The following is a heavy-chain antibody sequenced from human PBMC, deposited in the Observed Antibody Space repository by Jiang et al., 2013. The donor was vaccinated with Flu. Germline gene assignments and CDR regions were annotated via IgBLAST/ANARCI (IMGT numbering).Heavy chain of an antibody. Sequence: SISTYYWSWLRQPPGKGLEWIGYIYNSGSTNYNPSLKSRVTISVDTSRNQFSLKLSSVTAADTAVFYCAKTGRTGYYYGIDVWGQGTTVTVSS. V-gene: IGHV4-59*12. CDR1: SISTYY. J-gene: IGHJ6*02. CDR3: AKTGRTGYYYGIDV. CDR2: IYNSGST.